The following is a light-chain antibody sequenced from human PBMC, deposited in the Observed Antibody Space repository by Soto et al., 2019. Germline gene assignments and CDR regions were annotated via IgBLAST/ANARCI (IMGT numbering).Light chain of an antibody. CDR2: KAS. V-gene: IGKV1-5*03. CDR1: ESISSC. CDR3: QRYNSYSWT. J-gene: IGKJ1*01. Sequence: DTQMTQSPPTLSASAGDRSTLTCRASESISSCLAWYQQKPGKAPKLLMYKASSLESGVPSRFSGSGSVTEFTLTISSLQPDDCATYYCQRYNSYSWTVGQGAQV.